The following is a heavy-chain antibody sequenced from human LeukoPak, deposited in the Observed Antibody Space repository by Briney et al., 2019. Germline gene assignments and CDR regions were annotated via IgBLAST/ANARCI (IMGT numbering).Heavy chain of an antibody. Sequence: PGSSLRLSCAASGLTFSSYGMHRVRQAPGKGLEWVGVIWYDGSNKYYADSVKGRFTISRDNSKNALYLQLDSLRAEDTAVYYCARAPSNSWHNFDSWGQGTLVTVSS. CDR2: IWYDGSNK. V-gene: IGHV3-33*01. CDR3: ARAPSNSWHNFDS. CDR1: GLTFSSYG. J-gene: IGHJ4*02. D-gene: IGHD6-13*01.